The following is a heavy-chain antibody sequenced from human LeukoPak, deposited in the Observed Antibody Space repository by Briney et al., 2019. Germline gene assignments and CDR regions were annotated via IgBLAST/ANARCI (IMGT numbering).Heavy chain of an antibody. CDR2: ISWDGGST. D-gene: IGHD3-10*01. Sequence: GGSLRLSCAASGFTFDDYAMHWVRQAPGKGLEWVSLISWDGGSTYYADSVKGRFTIPRDNSKNSLYPQMNSLRAEDTALYYCAKDFTMVRGWLDVWGKGTTVTVSS. V-gene: IGHV3-43D*03. J-gene: IGHJ6*04. CDR1: GFTFDDYA. CDR3: AKDFTMVRGWLDV.